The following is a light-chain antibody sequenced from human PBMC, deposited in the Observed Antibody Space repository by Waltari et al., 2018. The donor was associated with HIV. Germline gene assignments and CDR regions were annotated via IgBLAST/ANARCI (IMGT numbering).Light chain of an antibody. CDR2: DVS. CDR3: SSYTSSSTLVV. J-gene: IGLJ2*01. CDR1: SSDVGGYNY. Sequence: QSALTQPASVSGSPGQSLNISCTGTSSDVGGYNYVSWYQQHPGKAPKLMIYDVSNRPSGVSNRFSGSKSGNTASLTISGLHAEDEADYYCSSYTSSSTLVVFGGGTKLTVL. V-gene: IGLV2-14*01.